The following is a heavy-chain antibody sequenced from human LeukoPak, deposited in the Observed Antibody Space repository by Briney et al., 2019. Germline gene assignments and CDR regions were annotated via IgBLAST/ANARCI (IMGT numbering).Heavy chain of an antibody. CDR1: GGSISSSSYY. Sequence: SETLSLTCTVSGGSISSSSYYWGWIRQPPGKGLEWIGSIYYSGSTYYNPSLKSRVTISVDTSKNQFSLKLSSVTAADTAVYYCARGLWFGDENPPYFDYWGQGILVTVSS. CDR3: ARGLWFGDENPPYFDY. V-gene: IGHV4-39*07. J-gene: IGHJ4*02. CDR2: IYYSGST. D-gene: IGHD3-10*01.